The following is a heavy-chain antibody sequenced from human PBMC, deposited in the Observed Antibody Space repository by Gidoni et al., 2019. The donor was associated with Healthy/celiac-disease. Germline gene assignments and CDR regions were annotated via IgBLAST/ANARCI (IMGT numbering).Heavy chain of an antibody. J-gene: IGHJ3*02. Sequence: EVQLVESGGGLVKPGGSLRLSCSASGFTFSSYSMNWVRQAPGKGLEWVSSISSSSSYIYYADSVKGRFTISRDNAKNSLYLQMNSLRAEDTAVYYCARANHDYVWGTQGGDAFDIWGQGTMVTVSS. CDR1: GFTFSSYS. D-gene: IGHD3-16*01. V-gene: IGHV3-21*01. CDR3: ARANHDYVWGTQGGDAFDI. CDR2: ISSSSSYI.